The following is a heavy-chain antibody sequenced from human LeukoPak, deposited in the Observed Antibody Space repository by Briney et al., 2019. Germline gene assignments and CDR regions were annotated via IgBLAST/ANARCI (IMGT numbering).Heavy chain of an antibody. CDR3: AKASYGYTFDY. D-gene: IGHD5-18*01. CDR2: MTGTTGNT. J-gene: IGHJ4*02. Sequence: GGSLRLSCVASGFTFSSYAVTWVRQAPGKGLEWVSAMTGTTGNTYYADSVKGRFTISRDNSKSTVYLQIDSLRGDDTAVYYCAKASYGYTFDYWGQGTLVTVSS. V-gene: IGHV3-23*01. CDR1: GFTFSSYA.